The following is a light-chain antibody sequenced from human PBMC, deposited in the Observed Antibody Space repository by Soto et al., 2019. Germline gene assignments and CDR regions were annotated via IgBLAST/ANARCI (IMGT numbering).Light chain of an antibody. CDR1: SSNIGSNA. CDR2: NSN. V-gene: IGLV1-44*01. CDR3: AAWDDSLNGYV. J-gene: IGLJ1*01. Sequence: QPVLTQPPSASGTPGQRVTISCSGSSSNIGSNAVIWYQQFPGTAPRLLVYNSNERPSGVPDRFSGSKSGTSASLAISGLQSEDEADYYCAAWDDSLNGYVFGTGTKLTVL.